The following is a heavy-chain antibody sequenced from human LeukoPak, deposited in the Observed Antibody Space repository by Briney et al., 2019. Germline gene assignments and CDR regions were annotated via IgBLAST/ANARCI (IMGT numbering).Heavy chain of an antibody. CDR2: LIPIFGTA. Sequence: SVKVSCKASGGTFSSYAISWVRQAPGQGLEWMGGLIPIFGTANYAQKFQGRVTITADESTSTAYMELSSLRSEDTAVYYCARDSSSGYYYFGYFQHWGQGTLVTVSS. CDR3: ARDSSSGYYYFGYFQH. D-gene: IGHD3-22*01. V-gene: IGHV1-69*13. J-gene: IGHJ1*01. CDR1: GGTFSSYA.